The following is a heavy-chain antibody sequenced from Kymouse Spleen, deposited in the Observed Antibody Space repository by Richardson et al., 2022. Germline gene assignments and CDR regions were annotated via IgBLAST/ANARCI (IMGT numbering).Heavy chain of an antibody. V-gene: IGHV3-33*01. Sequence: QVQLVESGGGVVQPGRSLRLSCAASGFTFSSYGMHWVRQAPGKGLEWVAVIWYDGSNKYYADSVKGRFTISRDNSKNTLYLQMNSLRAEDTAVYYCARDQVVVVPAAIHNWFDPWGQGTLVTVSS. CDR3: ARDQVVVVPAAIHNWFDP. J-gene: IGHJ5*02. CDR2: IWYDGSNK. D-gene: IGHD2-2*02. CDR1: GFTFSSYG.